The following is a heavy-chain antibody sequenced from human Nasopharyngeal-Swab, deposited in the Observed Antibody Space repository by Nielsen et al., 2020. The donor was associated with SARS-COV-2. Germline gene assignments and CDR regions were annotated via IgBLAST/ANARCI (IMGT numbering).Heavy chain of an antibody. V-gene: IGHV3-30-3*01. Sequence: GESLKIYCAASGFTFSSYAMHWVRQAPGKGLEWVAVISYDGSNKYYADSVKGRFTISRDNSKNTLYLQMNSLRAEDTAVYYCARDLFGAFDIWGQGTMVTVSS. J-gene: IGHJ3*02. D-gene: IGHD2-21*01. CDR1: GFTFSSYA. CDR3: ARDLFGAFDI. CDR2: ISYDGSNK.